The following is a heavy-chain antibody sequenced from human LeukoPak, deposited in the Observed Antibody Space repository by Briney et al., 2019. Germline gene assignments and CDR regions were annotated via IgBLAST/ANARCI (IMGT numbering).Heavy chain of an antibody. V-gene: IGHV3-23*01. CDR2: FSRSGPDT. D-gene: IGHD6-13*01. J-gene: IGHJ4*02. CDR1: GFTFCSSA. CDR3: AKGSLGSWYYFDY. Sequence: PGGSLRLSCAASGFTFCSSAMSWVRQAPGKGPEWVSTFSRSGPDTYYADSEKGRFTIFRDNSKNTLYLQMNSLRAEDTAVYYCAKGSLGSWYYFDYWGQGTLVTVSS.